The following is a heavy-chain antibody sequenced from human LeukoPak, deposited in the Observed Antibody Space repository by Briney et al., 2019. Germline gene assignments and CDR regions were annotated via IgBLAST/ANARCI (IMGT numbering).Heavy chain of an antibody. CDR1: GYTFTGYF. V-gene: IGHV1-2*02. J-gene: IGHJ4*02. Sequence: EASVKVSCKASGYTFTGYFMHWVRQAPGQGLEWMGWINPNSGGTNYAQKFQGRVTMTRDTSISTAYMELSRLRSDDTAVYYCARDAVVVVPAAMGHWGQGTLVTVSS. D-gene: IGHD2-2*01. CDR3: ARDAVVVVPAAMGH. CDR2: INPNSGGT.